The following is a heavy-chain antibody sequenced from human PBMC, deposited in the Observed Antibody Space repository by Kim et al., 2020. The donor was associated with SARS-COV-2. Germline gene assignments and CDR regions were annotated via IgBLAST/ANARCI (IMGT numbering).Heavy chain of an antibody. Sequence: GGSLRLSCAASGFTVSSNYMSWVRQAPGKGLEWVSVIYSGGSTYYADSVKGRFTISRDNSKNTLYLQMNSLRAEDTAVYYCARAGPPDYYYYGMDVWGQGTTVTVSS. CDR2: IYSGGST. CDR3: ARAGPPDYYYYGMDV. CDR1: GFTVSSNY. J-gene: IGHJ6*02. V-gene: IGHV3-66*01.